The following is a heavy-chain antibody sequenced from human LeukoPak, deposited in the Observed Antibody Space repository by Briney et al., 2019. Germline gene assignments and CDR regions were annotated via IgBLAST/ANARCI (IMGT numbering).Heavy chain of an antibody. CDR1: GGSLSSSIYY. CDR2: IYYSGST. Sequence: SETLSLTCTVSGGSLSSSIYYWGWIRQPPGKGLEWIGSIYYSGSTYYNPSLKSRVSMSVDTSMNQFSLKLSSVTAADTAVYYCARQSLMWDAFDIWGQGTMVTVSS. CDR3: ARQSLMWDAFDI. V-gene: IGHV4-39*01. J-gene: IGHJ3*02. D-gene: IGHD1-26*01.